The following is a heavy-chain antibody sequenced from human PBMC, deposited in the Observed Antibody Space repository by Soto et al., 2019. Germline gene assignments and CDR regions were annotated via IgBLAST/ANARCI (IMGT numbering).Heavy chain of an antibody. V-gene: IGHV3-23*01. CDR3: GMYRCAATTVVSTT. CDR2: ISEGGDRT. J-gene: IGHJ4*02. Sequence: EVQLLESGGDLVQPGGSLRLSCVGSGFTFRDHPMNWVRQAPGKGLEWVSAISEGGDRTYYADSVLGRLSISSDNSKKALYLPMRSLRAADTAMYYCGMYRCAATTVVSTTWGQATVVTASS. CDR1: GFTFRDHP. D-gene: IGHD4-4*01.